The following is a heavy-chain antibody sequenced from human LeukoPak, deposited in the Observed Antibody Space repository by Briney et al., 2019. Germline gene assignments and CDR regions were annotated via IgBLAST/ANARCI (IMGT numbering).Heavy chain of an antibody. CDR2: ISYDGSNK. V-gene: IGHV3-30*04. D-gene: IGHD3-10*01. CDR1: GFTFSSYA. J-gene: IGHJ5*02. Sequence: PGGSLRLSCAASGFTFSSYAMHWVRQAPGKGLEWVAVISYDGSNKYYADSVKGRFTISRDNSKNTLYLQMNSLRAEDTAVHYCARQGAQYYYGSGSYYNWFDPWGQGTLVTVSS. CDR3: ARQGAQYYYGSGSYYNWFDP.